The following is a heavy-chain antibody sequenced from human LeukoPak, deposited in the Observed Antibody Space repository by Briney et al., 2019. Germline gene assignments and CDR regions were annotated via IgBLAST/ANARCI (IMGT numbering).Heavy chain of an antibody. CDR3: ARDTDYYGSGRSAFDI. Sequence: SETLSLTCTVSGGSISSGSYYWSWIRQPAGKGLEWIGRMYTSGSTNYNPSLKSRVTISVDTSKNQFSLKLSSVTAADTAVYYCARDTDYYGSGRSAFDIWGQGTMVTVSS. J-gene: IGHJ3*02. CDR1: GGSISSGSYY. CDR2: MYTSGST. V-gene: IGHV4-61*02. D-gene: IGHD3-10*01.